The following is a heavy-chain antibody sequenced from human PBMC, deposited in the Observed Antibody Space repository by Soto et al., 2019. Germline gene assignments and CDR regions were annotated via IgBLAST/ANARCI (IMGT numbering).Heavy chain of an antibody. J-gene: IGHJ6*02. Sequence: GASVKVSCKASGGTFSSYAISWVRQAPGQGLEWMGGIIPIFGTANYAQKFQGRVTITADESTSTAYMELSSLRSEDTAVYYCARGGITMVRGVIIRRAYYYCGMDVWGQGTTVTVSS. CDR3: ARGGITMVRGVIIRRAYYYCGMDV. V-gene: IGHV1-69*13. D-gene: IGHD3-10*01. CDR2: IIPIFGTA. CDR1: GGTFSSYA.